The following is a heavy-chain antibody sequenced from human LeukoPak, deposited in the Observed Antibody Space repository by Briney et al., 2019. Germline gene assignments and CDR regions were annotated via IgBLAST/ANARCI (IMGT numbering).Heavy chain of an antibody. Sequence: SETLSLTCDVSGGSIDSTNWWNWVRQPPGKGLEWIGEIHHDGRINYNPSLKSRVTLSVDKSKNQFSLRLNSVAAADTAMYYCARSHDHLWGNYPDYWGQGTLVTVSS. CDR1: GGSIDSTNW. D-gene: IGHD3-16*02. V-gene: IGHV4/OR15-8*01. CDR2: IHHDGRI. CDR3: ARSHDHLWGNYPDY. J-gene: IGHJ4*02.